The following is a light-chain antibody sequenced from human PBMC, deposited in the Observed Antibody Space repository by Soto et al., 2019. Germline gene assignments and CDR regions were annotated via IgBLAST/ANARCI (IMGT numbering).Light chain of an antibody. Sequence: EIVLTQSPGTLSLSPGERATLSCRASQTIDNNHLAWYQQKPGQAPRLLFYGASTRATGIPDRFSGRGSGTDFTLTISRLEPDDFAVYYCQQYVWSPPFTFGPGTKVDIK. J-gene: IGKJ3*01. CDR1: QTIDNNH. CDR3: QQYVWSPPFT. V-gene: IGKV3-20*01. CDR2: GAS.